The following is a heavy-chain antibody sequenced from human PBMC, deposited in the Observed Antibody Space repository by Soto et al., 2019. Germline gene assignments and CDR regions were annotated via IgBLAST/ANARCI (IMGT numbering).Heavy chain of an antibody. V-gene: IGHV1-69*19. D-gene: IGHD3-10*01. CDR2: ISPMFGAA. CDR3: AREVQVHTPAFVY. Sequence: QVQLVQSGAEMQTPGSSVKVSCQSSGGTFNTYAMNWVRQAPGQGPEWMGDISPMFGAANYAPKFQGRVTITADESTGTSYMQLSSLTSEDTGLYFCAREVQVHTPAFVYWGQGTLVTVSS. CDR1: GGTFNTYA. J-gene: IGHJ4*02.